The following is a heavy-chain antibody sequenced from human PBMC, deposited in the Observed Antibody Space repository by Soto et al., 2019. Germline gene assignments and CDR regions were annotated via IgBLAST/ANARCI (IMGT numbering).Heavy chain of an antibody. V-gene: IGHV1-69*13. CDR1: GGTFSSYA. J-gene: IGHJ6*02. CDR3: ASCRSGGSCYWLLDV. Sequence: SVKVSCKASGGTFSSYAISWVRQAPGQGLEWMGGIIPIFGTANYAQKFQGRVTITADESTSTAYMELSSLRSEDTAVYYCASCRSGGSCYWLLDVWGQGTTVTVSS. D-gene: IGHD2-15*01. CDR2: IIPIFGTA.